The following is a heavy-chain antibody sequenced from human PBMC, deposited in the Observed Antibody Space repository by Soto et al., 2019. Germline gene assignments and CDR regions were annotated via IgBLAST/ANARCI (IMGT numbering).Heavy chain of an antibody. J-gene: IGHJ4*02. CDR2: ISYDGSNK. V-gene: IGHV3-30*18. D-gene: IGHD2-2*01. CDR3: ANTHCSSTSCPLY. CDR1: VFTFRIYG. Sequence: PGGSLGLSCAASVFTFRIYGMHWVRQAPGKGLEWVAVISYDGSNKYYADSVKGRFTISRDNSKNTLYLQMNSLRAEDTAVYYCANTHCSSTSCPLYWGQGTLVTVSS.